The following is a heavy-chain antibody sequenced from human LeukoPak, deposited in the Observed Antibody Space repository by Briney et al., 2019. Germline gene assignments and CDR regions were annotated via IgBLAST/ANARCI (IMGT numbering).Heavy chain of an antibody. D-gene: IGHD6-25*01. CDR1: GFTFSSYW. J-gene: IGHJ3*02. CDR2: IKQDGSEK. V-gene: IGHV3-7*01. Sequence: PGGSLRLSCAASGFTFSSYWMSWVRQAPGKGLEWVANIKQDGSEKYYVDSVKGRFTISRDNAKNSLYLQMNSLRAEDTAVYYCARDGGQNSDAFDIRGQGTMVTVSS. CDR3: ARDGGQNSDAFDI.